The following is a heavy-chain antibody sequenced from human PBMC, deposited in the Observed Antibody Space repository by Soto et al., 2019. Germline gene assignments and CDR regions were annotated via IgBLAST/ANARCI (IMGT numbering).Heavy chain of an antibody. D-gene: IGHD3-22*01. CDR3: ARQIYDSDTGPNFQYYFDS. V-gene: IGHV5-10-1*01. Sequence: GGSLKISCKGSGYSFAGYWISWVRQKPGKGLEWMGRIDPSDSQTYYSPSFRGHVTISVTKSITTVFLQWSSLRASDTAMYYCARQIYDSDTGPNFQYYFDSWGQGTPVTVSS. CDR2: IDPSDSQT. J-gene: IGHJ4*02. CDR1: GYSFAGYW.